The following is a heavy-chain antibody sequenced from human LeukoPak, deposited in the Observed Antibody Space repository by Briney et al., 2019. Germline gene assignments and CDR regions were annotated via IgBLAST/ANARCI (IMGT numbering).Heavy chain of an antibody. V-gene: IGHV1-69*13. CDR1: GGTFSSYA. CDR2: IIPIFGTA. CDR3: ARGDEYSGYDFADTDAFDI. Sequence: ASVKVSCKASGGTFSSYAISWVRQAPGQGLVWMGGIIPIFGTANYAQKFQGRVTITADESTSTAYMELSSLRSEDTAVYYCARGDEYSGYDFADTDAFDIWGQGTMVTVSS. J-gene: IGHJ3*02. D-gene: IGHD5-12*01.